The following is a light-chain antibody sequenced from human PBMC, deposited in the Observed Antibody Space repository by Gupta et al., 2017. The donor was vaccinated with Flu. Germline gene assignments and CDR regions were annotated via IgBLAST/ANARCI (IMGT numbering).Light chain of an antibody. Sequence: PAASATLTCRASQSFSTHFAWYQQQPGHAPRLLIYGASTSATNIPARFSGSASTTEFPLTISRLQSEDFAVYYCQQDNNWFSFGPGTKVDI. J-gene: IGKJ3*01. CDR2: GAS. V-gene: IGKV3-15*01. CDR3: QQDNNWFS. CDR1: QSFSTH.